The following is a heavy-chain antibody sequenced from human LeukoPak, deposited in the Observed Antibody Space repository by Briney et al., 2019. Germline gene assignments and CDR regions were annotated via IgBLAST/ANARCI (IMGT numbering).Heavy chain of an antibody. J-gene: IGHJ4*02. V-gene: IGHV3-30-3*01. CDR1: GFTFSSYA. D-gene: IGHD2-8*01. Sequence: GGSLRLSCAASGFTFSSYAMHWVRQAPGKGLEWVAVISYDGSNKYYADSVKGRFTISRDNPGNSVYLQMNSLRAEDTAVYYCARLMFLWPPIYFDYWGQGTLVTVSS. CDR3: ARLMFLWPPIYFDY. CDR2: ISYDGSNK.